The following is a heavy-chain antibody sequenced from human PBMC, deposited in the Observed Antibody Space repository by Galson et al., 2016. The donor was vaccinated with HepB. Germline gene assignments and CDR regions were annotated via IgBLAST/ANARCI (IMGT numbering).Heavy chain of an antibody. CDR1: GYTFTTYV. D-gene: IGHD3-22*01. Sequence: SVKVSCKASGYTFTTYVIHWVRQAPGQRFEWMGWISTGNGNTKYSEKFQGRVTITRDTSASTAYMELSSLKSEDTAVYYCARAGSMLVDWFDPWGQVTLVTVSA. V-gene: IGHV1-3*04. CDR3: ARAGSMLVDWFDP. CDR2: ISTGNGNT. J-gene: IGHJ5*02.